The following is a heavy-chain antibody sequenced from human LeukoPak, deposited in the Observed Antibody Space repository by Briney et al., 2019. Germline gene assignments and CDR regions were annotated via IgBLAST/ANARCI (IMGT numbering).Heavy chain of an antibody. CDR1: GFTFSNSL. Sequence: GGSLRLSCAASGFTFSNSLMHWVRQVPGKGLVWVARIDTDGSTTHYADSVKGRFTISRDNAKKTLYLQMNSLRAEDTAVYYCAKDRDGYNYWGQGTLVTVSS. CDR2: IDTDGSTT. V-gene: IGHV3-74*01. CDR3: AKDRDGYNY. D-gene: IGHD5-24*01. J-gene: IGHJ4*02.